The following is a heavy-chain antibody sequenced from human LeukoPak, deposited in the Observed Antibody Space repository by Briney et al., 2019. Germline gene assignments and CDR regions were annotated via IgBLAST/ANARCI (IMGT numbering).Heavy chain of an antibody. V-gene: IGHV3-23*01. CDR2: ISGSGGST. Sequence: QTGGSLRLSCAASGFTFSSYAMSWVRQAPGKGLEWVSAISGSGGSTYYADSVKGRFTISRDNSKNTLYLQMNSLRAEDTAVYYCAKDPQPCIVGATTMGGYWGQGTLVTVSS. J-gene: IGHJ4*02. CDR1: GFTFSSYA. CDR3: AKDPQPCIVGATTMGGY. D-gene: IGHD1-26*01.